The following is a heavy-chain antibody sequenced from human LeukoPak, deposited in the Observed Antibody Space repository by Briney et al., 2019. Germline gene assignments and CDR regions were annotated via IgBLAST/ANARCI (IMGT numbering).Heavy chain of an antibody. CDR3: ASPHYYGSGSYRFDY. Sequence: SVKVSCKASGYTFTSYYMHWVRQAPGQGLEWMGRIIPILGIANYAQKFQGRVTITADKSTSTAYMELSSLRSEDTAVYYCASPHYYGSGSYRFDYWGQGTLVTVSS. CDR2: IIPILGIA. D-gene: IGHD3-10*01. J-gene: IGHJ4*02. V-gene: IGHV1-69*02. CDR1: GYTFTSYY.